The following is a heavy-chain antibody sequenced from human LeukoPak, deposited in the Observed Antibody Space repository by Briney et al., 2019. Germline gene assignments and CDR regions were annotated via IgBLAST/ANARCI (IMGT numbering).Heavy chain of an antibody. CDR2: IYPGDSDT. J-gene: IGHJ4*02. D-gene: IGHD5-18*01. Sequence: GESLQISFKGSGYRFNNYWIGWVRQMPGKGLEWMGIIYPGDSDTRYSPPFQGQVTISADRSISTAYLQWSSLKASDTAMYYCARQAYTYAPFDYGGQGTLVTVSS. CDR3: ARQAYTYAPFDY. V-gene: IGHV5-51*01. CDR1: GYRFNNYW.